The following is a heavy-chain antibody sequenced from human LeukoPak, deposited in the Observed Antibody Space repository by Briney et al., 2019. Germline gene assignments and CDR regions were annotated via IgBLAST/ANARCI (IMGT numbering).Heavy chain of an antibody. D-gene: IGHD3-10*01. J-gene: IGHJ4*02. CDR1: GYTFTSYG. CDR3: ARALLWFGEPSHIDY. CDR2: IIAYNDNT. V-gene: IGHV1-18*01. Sequence: ASVKVSCKASGYTFTSYGISWVRQAPRQGLEWMGWIIAYNDNTNYAQKLQGRVTMTTDTSTSTAYMELRSLRSDDTAVYYCARALLWFGEPSHIDYWGQGTLVTASS.